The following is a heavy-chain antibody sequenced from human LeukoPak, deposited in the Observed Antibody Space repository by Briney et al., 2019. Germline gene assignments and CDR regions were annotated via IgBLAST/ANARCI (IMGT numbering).Heavy chain of an antibody. CDR1: GYTFTSYD. CDR2: MNPNSGNT. Sequence: ASVKVSCKASGYTFTSYDINWVRQATGQGLEWMGWMNPNSGNTGYAQKFQGRVTITRNTSISTAYMELSRLRSDDTAVYYCARGYPGYFDYWGQGTLVTVSS. D-gene: IGHD3-16*02. V-gene: IGHV1-8*03. J-gene: IGHJ4*02. CDR3: ARGYPGYFDY.